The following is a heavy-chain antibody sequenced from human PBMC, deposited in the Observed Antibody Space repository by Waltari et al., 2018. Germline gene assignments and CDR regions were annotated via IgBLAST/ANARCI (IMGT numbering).Heavy chain of an antibody. CDR2: MIGTGDYT. CDR1: CIHCSNYA. D-gene: IGHD6-19*01. CDR3: AKDQAEWLVLDGYFDS. Sequence: EVQLFESGGDLEQPGGSLRVSCVGSCIHCSNYANTWVRQDPGKGLEWVSTMIGTGDYTYYADSVKGRFTISRDNSKNTVFLHMNNLRVEDTAIYFCAKDQAEWLVLDGYFDSWGQGTPVTVSS. J-gene: IGHJ4*02. V-gene: IGHV3-23*01.